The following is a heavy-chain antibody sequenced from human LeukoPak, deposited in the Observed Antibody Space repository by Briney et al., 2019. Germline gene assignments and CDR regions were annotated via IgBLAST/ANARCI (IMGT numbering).Heavy chain of an antibody. CDR2: IRTDGSVT. D-gene: IGHD3-10*01. V-gene: IGHV3-74*01. Sequence: GGSLGLSCAASGFTFSRYWMYWVRQAPGKGLVWVSRIRTDGSVTNYADSVKGRFTISRDNAKSTLYLQMNSLRAEDTAVYFCATPYGSGSKMNDAFDIWGQGTMVTVSS. CDR1: GFTFSRYW. CDR3: ATPYGSGSKMNDAFDI. J-gene: IGHJ3*02.